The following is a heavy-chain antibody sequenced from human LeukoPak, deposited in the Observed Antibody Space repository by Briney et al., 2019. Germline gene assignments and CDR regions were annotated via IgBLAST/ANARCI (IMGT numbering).Heavy chain of an antibody. J-gene: IGHJ5*02. CDR1: GYTFTRYY. V-gene: IGHV1-46*01. Sequence: ASVKVSCKASGYTFTRYYMQWVRQAPGQGLEGMGIINPSCGSTSYAQKLQGRVTMTPDTSTSTAYTEMRSLRPDDTPVYYSARGHRIAVARIHPTESNWFDPWGQGTLVPVSS. CDR3: ARGHRIAVARIHPTESNWFDP. CDR2: INPSCGST. D-gene: IGHD6-19*01.